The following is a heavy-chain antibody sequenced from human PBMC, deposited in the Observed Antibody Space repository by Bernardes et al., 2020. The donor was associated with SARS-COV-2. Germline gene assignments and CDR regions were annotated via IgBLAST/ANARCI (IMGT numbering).Heavy chain of an antibody. CDR2: ITPSRGIT. CDR3: ARGPVGTPDF. D-gene: IGHD1-26*01. CDR1: GYTFTAYY. J-gene: IGHJ4*02. V-gene: IGHV1-2*02. Sequence: ASVKVSCKTSGYTFTAYYMPWVRQAPGQGLEWMGWITPSRGITTYAQKFQGRVTMTRDTSITTAYMELSGLKSDDTAVYYCARGPVGTPDFWGKGTLVTVSS.